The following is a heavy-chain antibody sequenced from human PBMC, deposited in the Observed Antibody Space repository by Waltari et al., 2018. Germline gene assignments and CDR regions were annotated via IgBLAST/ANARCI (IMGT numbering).Heavy chain of an antibody. Sequence: QVHLVQSGAEVKKPGASVKVSCKASGTTSPRPYIHWVRQAPGQGLEWMGRITPHTGGTYYSQKFQGRVTMTRDMSITTAYMEVSSLRSDDTAVYYCARDLVGSGWSIDYWGQGTLVTVSS. J-gene: IGHJ4*02. CDR2: ITPHTGGT. CDR1: GTTSPRPY. D-gene: IGHD6-19*01. V-gene: IGHV1-2*06. CDR3: ARDLVGSGWSIDY.